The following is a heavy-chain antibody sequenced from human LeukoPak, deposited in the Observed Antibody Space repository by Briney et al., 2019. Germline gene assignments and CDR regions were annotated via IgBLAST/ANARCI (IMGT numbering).Heavy chain of an antibody. CDR2: IYTSGST. J-gene: IGHJ4*02. Sequence: SETLSLTCTVSGGSISSGSYYWSWIRQPAGKGLEWIGRIYTSGSTNYNPSLKSRVTISVDTSKNQFSLKLSSVTAADTAVYYCTANFDYWGQGTLVTVSS. CDR1: GGSISSGSYY. V-gene: IGHV4-61*02. CDR3: TANFDY.